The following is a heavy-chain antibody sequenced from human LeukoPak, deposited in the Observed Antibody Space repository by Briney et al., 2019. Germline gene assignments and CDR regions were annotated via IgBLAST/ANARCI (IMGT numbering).Heavy chain of an antibody. V-gene: IGHV1-18*01. CDR1: GGTFSSYA. CDR3: ASSTGRYSSN. J-gene: IGHJ4*02. CDR2: ISAYNGNT. Sequence: ASVKVSCKASGGTFSSYAISWVRQAPGQGLEWMGWISAYNGNTNYAQKLQGRVTMTTDTSTSTAYMELRSLRSDDTAVYYCASSTGRYSSNWGQGTLVTVSS. D-gene: IGHD6-19*01.